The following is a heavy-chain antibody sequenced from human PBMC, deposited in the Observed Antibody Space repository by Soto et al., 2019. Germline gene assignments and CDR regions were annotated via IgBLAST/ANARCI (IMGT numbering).Heavy chain of an antibody. V-gene: IGHV1-69*13. CDR1: GRTFSIYA. Sequence: SVKVSCKASGRTFSIYAINWVRQAPGQGLEWMGGIIPIFGTANYAQKFQGRVTITADESTSTAYMELRSLRSEDTAVYYCARGTGTTVDYWGQGTLVTVSS. J-gene: IGHJ4*02. CDR2: IIPIFGTA. CDR3: ARGTGTTVDY. D-gene: IGHD1-7*01.